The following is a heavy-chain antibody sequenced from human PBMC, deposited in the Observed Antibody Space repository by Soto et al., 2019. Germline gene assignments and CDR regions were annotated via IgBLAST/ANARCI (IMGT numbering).Heavy chain of an antibody. V-gene: IGHV3-33*01. J-gene: IGHJ6*02. CDR2: IWYDGSNK. CDR3: ARGGAVARVSGYYYYYYGMDV. CDR1: GFTFSSYG. D-gene: IGHD6-19*01. Sequence: GGSLRLSCAASGFTFSSYGMHWVRQAPGKGLEWVAVIWYDGSNKYYADSVKGRFTISRDNSKNTLYLQMNSLRAEDTAVYYCARGGAVARVSGYYYYYYGMDVWGQGTTVNVSS.